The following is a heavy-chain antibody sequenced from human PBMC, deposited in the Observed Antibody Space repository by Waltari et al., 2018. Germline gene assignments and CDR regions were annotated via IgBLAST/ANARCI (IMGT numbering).Heavy chain of an antibody. Sequence: QVQLQESGPGLVKPSQTLSLTCTVSGGSISSGGYYWSWIRRHPGKGLEWIGYIYYSGSTYYNPSLKSRVTISVATSKNQFSLKLSSVTAADTAVYYCARDNDEAAMVPYNWGQGTLVTVSS. V-gene: IGHV4-31*03. CDR3: ARDNDEAAMVPYN. J-gene: IGHJ4*02. CDR1: GGSISSGGYY. D-gene: IGHD5-18*01. CDR2: IYYSGST.